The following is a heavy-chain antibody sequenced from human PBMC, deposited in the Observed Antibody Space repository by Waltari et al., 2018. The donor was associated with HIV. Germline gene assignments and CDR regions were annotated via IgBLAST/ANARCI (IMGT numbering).Heavy chain of an antibody. CDR2: FYSSGST. CDR3: AKHWGQWLGFGFGY. CDR1: GGSISSSSNC. V-gene: IGHV4-39*01. Sequence: QVQLQESGPGLVKPSKTLSLSCTVSGGSISSSSNCWGWIRQPPGKGLEWIGSFYSSGSTYYNPSLRIRVTIDVDTSKNQFSLRLSSVTAADTAVYYCAKHWGQWLGFGFGYWGQGALVTVSS. J-gene: IGHJ4*02. D-gene: IGHD6-19*01.